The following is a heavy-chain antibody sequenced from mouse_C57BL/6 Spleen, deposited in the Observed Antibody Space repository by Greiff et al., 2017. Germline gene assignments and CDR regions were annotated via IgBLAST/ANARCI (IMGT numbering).Heavy chain of an antibody. V-gene: IGHV2-2*01. Sequence: VQLQQSGPGLVQPSQSLSITCTVSGFSLTSYGVHWVRQSPGKGLEWLGVIWSGGSTDYNAAFISRLSISKDNSKSQVFFKMNSLQADDTAIYYCARPYSNYVGYAMDYWGQGTSVTVSS. D-gene: IGHD2-5*01. J-gene: IGHJ4*01. CDR3: ARPYSNYVGYAMDY. CDR2: IWSGGST. CDR1: GFSLTSYG.